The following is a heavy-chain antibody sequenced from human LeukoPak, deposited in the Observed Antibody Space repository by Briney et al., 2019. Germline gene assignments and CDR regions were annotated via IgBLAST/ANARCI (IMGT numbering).Heavy chain of an antibody. CDR2: IYSGGTT. CDR3: ARVGGYGGYYYYYMDV. V-gene: IGHV3-66*02. Sequence: GESLRLSCAVSGVTASSSYISWVRQAPGKGLEWVSVIYSGGTTHYVDPVKGRLTISRDNSKNTLYLQMNSLRAEDTAVYYCARVGGYGGYYYYYMDVWGKGTTVTVSS. D-gene: IGHD5-12*01. CDR1: GVTASSSY. J-gene: IGHJ6*03.